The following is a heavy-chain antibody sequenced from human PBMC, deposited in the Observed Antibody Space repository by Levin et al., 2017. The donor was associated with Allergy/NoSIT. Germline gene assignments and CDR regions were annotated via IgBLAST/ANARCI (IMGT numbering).Heavy chain of an antibody. Sequence: GESLKISCAGSGFTFGNFGMSWVRQAPGRGLEWVSTINDGGGNTHYADSVRGRFTISRDNSRNTMYLQLSSLKAEDTAIYYCARDVPPARAGTMFDYWGHGTLVTVSS. J-gene: IGHJ4*01. V-gene: IGHV3-23*01. CDR1: GFTFGNFG. CDR3: ARDVPPARAGTMFDY. D-gene: IGHD6-13*01. CDR2: INDGGGNT.